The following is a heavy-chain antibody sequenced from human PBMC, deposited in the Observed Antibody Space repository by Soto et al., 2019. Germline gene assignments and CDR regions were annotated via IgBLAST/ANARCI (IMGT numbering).Heavy chain of an antibody. Sequence: QVQLVQSGAEVKKPGASVKVSCKASGYTFTSYGFSWVRQAPGQGLEWMGWINAYNGDTNYAQNLQGRVTMTTDTSKHTAYMELRSLRSDDTAVYYCARMGDVPYYYSGMDVWGQGTTVTVSS. D-gene: IGHD3-16*01. CDR3: ARMGDVPYYYSGMDV. J-gene: IGHJ6*02. V-gene: IGHV1-18*01. CDR1: GYTFTSYG. CDR2: INAYNGDT.